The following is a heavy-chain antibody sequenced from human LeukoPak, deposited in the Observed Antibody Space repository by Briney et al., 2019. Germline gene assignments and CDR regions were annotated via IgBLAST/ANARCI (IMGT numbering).Heavy chain of an antibody. CDR1: GYTFTSYD. CDR2: IIPIFGTA. Sequence: SVRVSCKASGYTFTSYDINWVRQATGQGLEWMGGIIPIFGTANYAQKFQGRVTITADESTSTAYMELSSLRSEDTAVYYCAREENYGDHNVGYFDYWGQGTLVTVSS. V-gene: IGHV1-69*13. CDR3: AREENYGDHNVGYFDY. D-gene: IGHD4-17*01. J-gene: IGHJ4*02.